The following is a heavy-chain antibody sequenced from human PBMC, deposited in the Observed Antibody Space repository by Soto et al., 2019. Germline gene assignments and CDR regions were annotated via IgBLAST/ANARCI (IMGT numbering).Heavy chain of an antibody. CDR2: IIPFFGTA. CDR1: GGTFSTFG. Sequence: QVQLVQSGAEVKKTGSSVKVSCKTSGGTFSTFGISWVRQAPGQGLEWMGGIIPFFGTAEYSQKFEDRITITADESTNTVYMDLRSLTSEDTAISYCARTAPMDAGDKYYYDFWGQGALVNVSS. V-gene: IGHV1-69*01. J-gene: IGHJ4*02. D-gene: IGHD3-16*01. CDR3: ARTAPMDAGDKYYYDF.